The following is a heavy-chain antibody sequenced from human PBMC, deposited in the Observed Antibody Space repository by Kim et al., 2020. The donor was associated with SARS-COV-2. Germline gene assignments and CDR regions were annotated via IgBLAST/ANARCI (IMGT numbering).Heavy chain of an antibody. CDR2: ISSTGGNI. D-gene: IGHD3-10*01. J-gene: IGHJ6*03. Sequence: GGSLRLSCAASGFIIKSYEMRWVRQAPGKGLEWLSYISSTGGNIFYADSVKGRFTISRDNAKNSLFLQMNSLRAEDTAIYFCARGLPAYFGENYYYMDVWGKGTTVTVSS. CDR1: GFIIKSYE. CDR3: ARGLPAYFGENYYYMDV. V-gene: IGHV3-48*03.